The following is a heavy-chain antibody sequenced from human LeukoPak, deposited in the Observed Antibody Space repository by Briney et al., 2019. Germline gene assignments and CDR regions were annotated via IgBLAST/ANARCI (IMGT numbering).Heavy chain of an antibody. V-gene: IGHV3-21*01. CDR1: GFAFSSYS. CDR3: ARVGIAAAGLYYYYGMDV. Sequence: GGSLRLSCAASGFAFSSYSMNWVRQAPGKGLEWVSSISSSSSYIYYADSVKGRFTISRDNAKNSLYLQMNSLRAEDTAVYYCARVGIAAAGLYYYYGMDVWGQGTTVTVSS. CDR2: ISSSSSYI. D-gene: IGHD6-13*01. J-gene: IGHJ6*02.